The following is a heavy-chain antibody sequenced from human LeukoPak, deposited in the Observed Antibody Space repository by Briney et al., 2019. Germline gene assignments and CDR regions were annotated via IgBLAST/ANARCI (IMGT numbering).Heavy chain of an antibody. D-gene: IGHD2-8*01. CDR2: IYYSGST. CDR3: AKDPDCTSGICYTFFDY. V-gene: IGHV4-39*01. J-gene: IGHJ4*02. CDR1: GGSISSSSYY. Sequence: SETLSLTCTVSGGSISSSSYYWGWIRQPPGKGLEWIGSIYYSGSTYYNPSLKSRVTISVDTSKNQFSLKLSSVTAADTAVYYCAKDPDCTSGICYTFFDYWGQGTLVTVSS.